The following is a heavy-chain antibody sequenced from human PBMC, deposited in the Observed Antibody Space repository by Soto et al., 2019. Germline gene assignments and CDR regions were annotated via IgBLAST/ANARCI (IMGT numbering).Heavy chain of an antibody. Sequence: SETLSLTCAVSGGSISSSNWWSWVRQPPGKGLEGIGEIYHSGSTNYNPSLKSRVTLSVDKPKNQFSLKLSSVTAADTAVYYCARDTPSGDYGDYAPPDYYYYYGMDVWGQGTTVTVSS. CDR2: IYHSGST. CDR1: GGSISSSNW. V-gene: IGHV4-4*02. CDR3: ARDTPSGDYGDYAPPDYYYYYGMDV. D-gene: IGHD4-17*01. J-gene: IGHJ6*02.